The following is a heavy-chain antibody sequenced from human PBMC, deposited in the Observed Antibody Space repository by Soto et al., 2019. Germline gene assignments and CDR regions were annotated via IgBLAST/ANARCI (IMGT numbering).Heavy chain of an antibody. Sequence: QTPVQGLEWVALIATDGSNKFYADSVKGRFNISRDNSKNTLYLEMQRRREEDTAMYYCFTDSHRRTNFFDYWGLGTLATVPS. J-gene: IGHJ4*02. CDR3: FTDSHRRTNFFDY. CDR2: IATDGSNK. V-gene: IGHV3-30-3*01. D-gene: IGHD2-2*01.